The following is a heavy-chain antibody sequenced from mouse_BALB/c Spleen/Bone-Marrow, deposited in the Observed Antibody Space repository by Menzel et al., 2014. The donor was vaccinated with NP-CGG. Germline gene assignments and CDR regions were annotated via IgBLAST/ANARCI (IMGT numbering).Heavy chain of an antibody. CDR1: GYTFTSYW. CDR2: INPSNGRA. V-gene: IGHV1S81*02. Sequence: VQLQQSGAELVKPGASVKLSCKASGYTFTSYWMHWVKQRPGQGLEWIGEINPSNGRADYNEKFRSKATLTVDRSSSTAYRQLSSQTSEDCAVYYCARAGGYDVFAYWGQGALVAVSA. J-gene: IGHJ3*01. CDR3: ARAGGYDVFAY. D-gene: IGHD2-2*01.